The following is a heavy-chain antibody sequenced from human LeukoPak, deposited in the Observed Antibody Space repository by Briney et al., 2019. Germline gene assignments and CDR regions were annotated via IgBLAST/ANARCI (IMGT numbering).Heavy chain of an antibody. CDR3: ARVETGYCGSSSCHHDY. J-gene: IGHJ4*02. Sequence: ASVKVSCKASGYTFTGYYMHWVRQAPGQGLEWMGWINPNSGDTKYAQKFQGRVTVTRDTSITTAYMELSSLRSDDTAVYYCARVETGYCGSSSCHHDYWGQGTLVTVSA. CDR1: GYTFTGYY. CDR2: INPNSGDT. V-gene: IGHV1-2*02. D-gene: IGHD2-2*01.